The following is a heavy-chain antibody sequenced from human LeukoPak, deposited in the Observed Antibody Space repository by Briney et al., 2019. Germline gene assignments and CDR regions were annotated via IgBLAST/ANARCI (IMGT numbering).Heavy chain of an antibody. J-gene: IGHJ5*02. V-gene: IGHV1-24*01. Sequence: ASVKVSCTVSGYTLTELSMHWVRQAPGKGLEWMGGFDPEDGGTIYAQKFQGRVTMTEDTSTDTAYMELSSLRSEDTAVYYCALLGESREWFDPWGQGTLVTVSS. CDR1: GYTLTELS. CDR2: FDPEDGGT. CDR3: ALLGESREWFDP. D-gene: IGHD3-10*01.